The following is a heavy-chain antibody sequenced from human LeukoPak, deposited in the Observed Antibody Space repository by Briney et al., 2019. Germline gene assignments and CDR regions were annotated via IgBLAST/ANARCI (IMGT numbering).Heavy chain of an antibody. CDR3: ARVESRGSGISWPPYYYYYMDV. V-gene: IGHV3-7*01. Sequence: HPGGSLRLSCAASGFTFSSYWMNWVRQAPGKGLEWVANIKKDGSEKDYVDSVKGRFTISRDNAKNSLYLQMNSLRAEDTAVYYCARVESRGSGISWPPYYYYYMDVWGKGTTVTISS. CDR1: GFTFSSYW. CDR2: IKKDGSEK. J-gene: IGHJ6*03. D-gene: IGHD3-10*01.